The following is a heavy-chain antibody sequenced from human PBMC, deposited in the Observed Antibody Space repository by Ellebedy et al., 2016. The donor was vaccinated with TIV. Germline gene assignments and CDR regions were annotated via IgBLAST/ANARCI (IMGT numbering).Heavy chain of an antibody. CDR1: GGSFNGYY. J-gene: IGHJ4*02. Sequence: MPSETLSLTCAVYGGSFNGYYWSWVRQPPGKGLDWIGYIYYSGSTNYNPSLKSRVTMSVDTSKNQISLKLRSVTAADTAVYYCARAHPSAYSLFDHWGQGTLVTVSS. V-gene: IGHV4-59*08. CDR3: ARAHPSAYSLFDH. CDR2: IYYSGST. D-gene: IGHD2-15*01.